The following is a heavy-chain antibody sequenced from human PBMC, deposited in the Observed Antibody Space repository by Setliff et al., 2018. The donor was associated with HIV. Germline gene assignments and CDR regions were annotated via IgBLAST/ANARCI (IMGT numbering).Heavy chain of an antibody. D-gene: IGHD2-21*01. Sequence: SVKVSCKASGTTFSTYLFTWVRQAPGQGFEWMGGIIPILGTEKYAQKFHGRVTLTADMSTNTAYMELRSLTSEDTAVYYCARDHQTMLWLDYWGQGTLVTV. CDR1: GTTFSTYL. V-gene: IGHV1-69*10. CDR2: IIPILGTE. CDR3: ARDHQTMLWLDY. J-gene: IGHJ4*02.